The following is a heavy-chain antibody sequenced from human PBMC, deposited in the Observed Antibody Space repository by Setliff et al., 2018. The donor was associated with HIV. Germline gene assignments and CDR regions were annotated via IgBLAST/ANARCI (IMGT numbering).Heavy chain of an antibody. Sequence: PSETLSLTCTISGGSINSGSYHWNWIRQPAGKGLEWIGRIYISGSANYNPSLKSRVTISVDTSKNQFSLKLSSVTAADTAIYYCAREDSSSWYSSLSFWGQGTLVTVSS. CDR2: IYISGSA. CDR1: GGSINSGSYH. J-gene: IGHJ1*01. V-gene: IGHV4-61*02. CDR3: AREDSSSWYSSLSF. D-gene: IGHD6-13*01.